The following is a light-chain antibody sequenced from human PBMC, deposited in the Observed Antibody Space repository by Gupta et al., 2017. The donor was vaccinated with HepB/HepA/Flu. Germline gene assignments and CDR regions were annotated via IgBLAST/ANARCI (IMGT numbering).Light chain of an antibody. CDR1: QSVSSS. V-gene: IGKV3-15*01. J-gene: IGKJ1*01. Sequence: EIVMTQSPATLSVSPGERATLSCRASQSVSSSLAWYQQKHGQAPRLLIYGASTRATGIPARFSGSGGGKEVTLTISSRQEEDFAGYYCQQYKHWPLWTFGQGTKVEIK. CDR3: QQYKHWPLWT. CDR2: GAS.